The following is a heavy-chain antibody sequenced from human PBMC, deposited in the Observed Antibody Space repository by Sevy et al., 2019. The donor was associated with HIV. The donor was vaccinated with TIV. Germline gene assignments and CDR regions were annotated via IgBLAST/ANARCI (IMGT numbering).Heavy chain of an antibody. D-gene: IGHD2-15*01. CDR1: GFTFSSYG. V-gene: IGHV3-30*02. J-gene: IGHJ4*02. CDR2: IRYDGSNK. CDR3: AKGGVVVVVATDY. Sequence: GGSLRLSCAASGFTFSSYGMHWVRQAPGKGLEWVAFIRYDGSNKYYADSVKGRFTISRDNSKNTLYLQMNSLRAEDTAVYYCAKGGVVVVVATDYWGQGTLVTVSS.